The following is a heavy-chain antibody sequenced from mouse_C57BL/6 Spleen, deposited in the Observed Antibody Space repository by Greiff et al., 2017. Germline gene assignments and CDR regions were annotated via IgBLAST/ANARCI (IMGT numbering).Heavy chain of an antibody. D-gene: IGHD1-1*01. Sequence: VTLKESGAELVRPGASVKLSCTASGFNIKDYYMHWVKQRPEQGMEGIGGIGPEDGDTEYAPKFQAKATMTADTSSNSAYLHLSSLTSEDTAVYYCTTLGSTYYAMDYWGQGTSVTVSS. V-gene: IGHV14-1*01. J-gene: IGHJ4*01. CDR2: IGPEDGDT. CDR1: GFNIKDYY. CDR3: TTLGSTYYAMDY.